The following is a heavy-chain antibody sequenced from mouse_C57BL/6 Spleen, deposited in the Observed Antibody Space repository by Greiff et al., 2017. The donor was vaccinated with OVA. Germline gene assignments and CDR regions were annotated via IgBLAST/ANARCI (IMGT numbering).Heavy chain of an antibody. Sequence: VQLKESGGGLVKPGGSLKLSCAASGFTFSDYGMHWVRQAPEKGLEWVAYISSGSSTIYYADTVKGRFTISRDNAKNTLFLQMTSLRSEDTAMYYCARVYGSSPYAMDYWGQGTSVTVSS. D-gene: IGHD1-1*01. CDR3: ARVYGSSPYAMDY. CDR2: ISSGSSTI. J-gene: IGHJ4*01. CDR1: GFTFSDYG. V-gene: IGHV5-17*01.